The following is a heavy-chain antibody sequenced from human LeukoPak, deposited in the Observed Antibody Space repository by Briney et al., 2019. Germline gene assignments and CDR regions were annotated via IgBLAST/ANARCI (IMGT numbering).Heavy chain of an antibody. CDR3: ATLGNYGGRTTSRYDY. CDR2: IYYSGST. Sequence: SETLSLTCTVSGGSISSYYWSWIRQPPGKGLEWIGYIYYSGSTNYNPSLKSRVTISVDTSKNQFSLKLSSVTAADTAVYYCATLGNYGGRTTSRYDYWGQGTLVTLSS. J-gene: IGHJ4*02. CDR1: GGSISSYY. V-gene: IGHV4-59*08. D-gene: IGHD4-23*01.